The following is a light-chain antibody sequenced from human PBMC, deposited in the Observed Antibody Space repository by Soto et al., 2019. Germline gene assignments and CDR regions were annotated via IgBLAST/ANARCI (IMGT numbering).Light chain of an antibody. CDR1: GSNIGSNT. Sequence: QSVLTQPPSASGAPGQRVTFSCSGSGSNIGSNTVNWYQQVPGAAPKLLIYFNDQRPSGVADRFSGSKSGTSASLAISGLQPDDEADYSCSAWDDSLSGPVFGGGTKLTVL. CDR2: FND. V-gene: IGLV1-44*01. CDR3: SAWDDSLSGPV. J-gene: IGLJ3*02.